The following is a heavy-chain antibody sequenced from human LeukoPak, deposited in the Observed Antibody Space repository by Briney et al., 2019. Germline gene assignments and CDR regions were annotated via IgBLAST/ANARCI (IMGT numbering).Heavy chain of an antibody. D-gene: IGHD3-10*01. Sequence: GGSLRLSCAASGFTFKNAWMSWVRQAPGMGLEWVGRIKSKGDGETTDYAAPVKGRFTISRDDSKNTLYLQMSSLITEDTAVYYCAKAPRFRVVSNWFDPWGQGTLVTVSS. CDR2: IKSKGDGETT. V-gene: IGHV3-15*01. CDR1: GFTFKNAW. CDR3: AKAPRFRVVSNWFDP. J-gene: IGHJ5*02.